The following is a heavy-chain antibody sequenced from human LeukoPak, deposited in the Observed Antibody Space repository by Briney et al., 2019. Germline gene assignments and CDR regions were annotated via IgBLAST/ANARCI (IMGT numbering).Heavy chain of an antibody. D-gene: IGHD6-19*01. J-gene: IGHJ5*02. CDR2: MNPNSGNT. CDR3: ARGRGSGHKENWFDP. Sequence: ASVKVSCKASGYTFTTYGINWVRQATGQGLEWMGWMNPNSGNTGYAQKFQGRVTMTRNTSISTAYMELSSLRSEDTAVYYCARGRGSGHKENWFDPWGQGTLVTVSS. CDR1: GYTFTTYG. V-gene: IGHV1-8*01.